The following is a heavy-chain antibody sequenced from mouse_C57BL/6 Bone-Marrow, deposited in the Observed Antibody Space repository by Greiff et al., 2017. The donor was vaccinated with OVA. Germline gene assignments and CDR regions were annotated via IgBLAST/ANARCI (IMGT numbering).Heavy chain of an antibody. J-gene: IGHJ2*01. CDR3: ARAEGITRFDY. V-gene: IGHV1-64*01. CDR2: IHPNSGST. CDR1: GYTFTSYW. Sequence: QVHVKQPGAELVKPGASVKLSCKASGYTFTSYWMHWVKQRPGQGLEWIGMIHPNSGSTNYNEKFKSKATLTVDKSSSTASMQLSSLTSEDSAVYYCARAEGITRFDYWGQGTTLTVSS.